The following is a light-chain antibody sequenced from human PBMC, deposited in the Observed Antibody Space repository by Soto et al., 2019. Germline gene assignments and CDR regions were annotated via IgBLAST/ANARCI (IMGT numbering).Light chain of an antibody. J-gene: IGLJ2*01. CDR1: SSDVGGYNY. Sequence: QSVLTQPASVSGSPGQSITISCTATSSDVGGYNYVSWFQQYPGKAPKLMIYEVINRPSGVSNRFSGSKSGNTASLIISGLQAEDEADYYCSSYTSSSTLVFGGGTKVT. V-gene: IGLV2-14*01. CDR2: EVI. CDR3: SSYTSSSTLV.